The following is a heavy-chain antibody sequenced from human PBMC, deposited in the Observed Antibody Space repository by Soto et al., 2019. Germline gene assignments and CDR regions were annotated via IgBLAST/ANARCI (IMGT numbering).Heavy chain of an antibody. Sequence: PGGSLRLSCAASGFTFSSYGMHWVRQAPGKGLEWVAVISYDGSNKYYADSVKGRFTISRDNSKNTLYLQMNSLRAEDTAVYYWAKDGTYYYDSSVYYPNYWGQETLFTVS. D-gene: IGHD3-22*01. J-gene: IGHJ4*02. CDR2: ISYDGSNK. CDR3: AKDGTYYYDSSVYYPNY. CDR1: GFTFSSYG. V-gene: IGHV3-30*18.